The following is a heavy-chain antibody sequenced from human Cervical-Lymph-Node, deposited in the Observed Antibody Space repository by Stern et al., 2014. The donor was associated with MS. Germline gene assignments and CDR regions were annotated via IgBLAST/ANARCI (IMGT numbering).Heavy chain of an antibody. Sequence: VQLVESGGGVIQPGGSLRLSCTASGFTVSRDYMPWVRQAPGQGLGWVALITNVGSTFYTESVKGRFTISRDDSKNTVYLHMTSLRAEDTAMYYCARDTSSPERSDWWGQGTLVTVSS. CDR3: ARDTSSPERSDW. CDR2: ITNVGST. CDR1: GFTVSRDY. V-gene: IGHV3-53*01. D-gene: IGHD1-1*01. J-gene: IGHJ4*02.